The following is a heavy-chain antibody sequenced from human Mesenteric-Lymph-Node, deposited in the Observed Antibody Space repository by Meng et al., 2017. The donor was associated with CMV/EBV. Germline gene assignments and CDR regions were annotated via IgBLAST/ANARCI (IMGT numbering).Heavy chain of an antibody. J-gene: IGHJ4*02. CDR2: INHSGST. D-gene: IGHD3-9*01. CDR3: ARGSSYDILTGYFDY. Sequence: VQLHQLGAGLLKPSETLSVTCAVYGGSFRGYYWNWIRQSPEKGREWIGEINHSGSTTYNPSFTSRIIISVDTSTNQISLNMSSVTAADTAVYYCARGSSYDILTGYFDYWGQGALVTVSS. V-gene: IGHV4-34*01. CDR1: GGSFRGYY.